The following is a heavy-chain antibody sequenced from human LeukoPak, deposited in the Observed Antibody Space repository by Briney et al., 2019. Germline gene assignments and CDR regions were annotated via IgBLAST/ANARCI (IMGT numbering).Heavy chain of an antibody. Sequence: SETLSLTCTVSGGSISSGDYYWSWIRQPPGKGLEWIGYIYYSGSTYYNPSLKSRVTISVDTSKNQFSLKLSSVTAADTAVYYCARGMDYYYYMDVWAKGPRSPSP. CDR1: GGSISSGDYY. V-gene: IGHV4-30-4*08. J-gene: IGHJ6*03. CDR3: ARGMDYYYYMDV. D-gene: IGHD2-8*01. CDR2: IYYSGST.